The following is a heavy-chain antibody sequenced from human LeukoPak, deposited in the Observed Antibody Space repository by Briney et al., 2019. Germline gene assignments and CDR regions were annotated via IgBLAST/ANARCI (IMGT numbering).Heavy chain of an antibody. CDR1: GGSIRTYY. Sequence: SETLSLTCTVSGGSIRTYYWSWIRQPPGRGLEWIGYISYSGSTDYNPSLKSRVSMSLDTSKNQVSLNLTSVTAADTATYFCARETMLAGFASGLGFNYWGQGILVIVSS. CDR2: ISYSGST. CDR3: ARETMLAGFASGLGFNY. D-gene: IGHD6-19*01. V-gene: IGHV4-59*12. J-gene: IGHJ4*02.